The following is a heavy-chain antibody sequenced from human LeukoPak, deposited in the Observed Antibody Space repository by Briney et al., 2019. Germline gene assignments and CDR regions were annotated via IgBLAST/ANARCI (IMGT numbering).Heavy chain of an antibody. CDR2: INWNGGST. J-gene: IGHJ4*02. V-gene: IGHV3-20*04. CDR1: GFTFDDYG. D-gene: IGHD2-15*01. Sequence: GGSLRLSCAASGFTFDDYGMSWVRQAPGKGLEWVSGINWNGGSTGYADSVKGRFTISRDNAKNSLYLQMNSLRAEDTAVYYCARDALAYCSGGSCYSGIDYWGQGTLVTVSS. CDR3: ARDALAYCSGGSCYSGIDY.